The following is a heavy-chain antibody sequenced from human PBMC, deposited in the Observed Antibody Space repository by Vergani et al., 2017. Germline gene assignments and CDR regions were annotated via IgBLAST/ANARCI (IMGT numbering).Heavy chain of an antibody. Sequence: EVQLVESGGGFIHPGGSLRLSCEGSGFSFSGYWMHWVRQSPEKGLVWVSRIKSDVSITNYADSVKGRFTISRDNAKNTLYLEMNSLRGDDTAIYYCVRARCSGPCFMSNWFDSWGQGTLVTVSS. V-gene: IGHV3-74*01. CDR3: VRARCSGPCFMSNWFDS. CDR2: IKSDVSIT. CDR1: GFSFSGYW. J-gene: IGHJ5*01. D-gene: IGHD5-12*01.